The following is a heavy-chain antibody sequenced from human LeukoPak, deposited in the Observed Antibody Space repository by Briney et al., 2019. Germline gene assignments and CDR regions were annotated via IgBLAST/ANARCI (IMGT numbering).Heavy chain of an antibody. CDR2: ISSSSSYI. V-gene: IGHV3-21*01. D-gene: IGHD4-17*01. J-gene: IGHJ4*02. Sequence: GGSLRLSCAASGFTFSSYSMNWVRQAPGKGLEWVSSISSSSSYIYYADSVKVRFTISRDNAKNSLYLQMNSLRAEDTAVYYCASHPNYGDIDGADYWGQGTLVTVSS. CDR3: ASHPNYGDIDGADY. CDR1: GFTFSSYS.